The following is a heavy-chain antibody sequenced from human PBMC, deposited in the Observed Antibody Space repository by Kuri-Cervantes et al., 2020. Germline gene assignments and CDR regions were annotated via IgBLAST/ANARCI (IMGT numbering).Heavy chain of an antibody. V-gene: IGHV1-18*01. Sequence: ASVKVSCKASGYTFTSYDINWVRQATGQGLEWMGWISAYNGDTNYAQKLQGRVTMTTDTSTSTAYMELRSLRSDDTAVYYCARSSPGIAAAGNFDYWGQGTLVTVSS. CDR3: ARSSPGIAAAGNFDY. J-gene: IGHJ4*02. CDR1: GYTFTSYD. CDR2: ISAYNGDT. D-gene: IGHD6-13*01.